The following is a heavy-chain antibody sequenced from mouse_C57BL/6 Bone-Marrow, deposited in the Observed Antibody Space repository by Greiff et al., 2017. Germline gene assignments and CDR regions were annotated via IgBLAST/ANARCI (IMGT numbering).Heavy chain of an antibody. CDR1: GYTFTSYG. J-gene: IGHJ3*01. Sequence: VQLVESGAELARPGASVKLSCKASGYTFTSYGISWVKQRTGQGLEWIGEIYPRSGNTYYNEKFKGQATLTADKSSSTAYMELRSLTSEDSAVYFCARVYYGSRGAWFAYWGQGTLVTVSA. D-gene: IGHD1-1*01. CDR2: IYPRSGNT. V-gene: IGHV1-81*01. CDR3: ARVYYGSRGAWFAY.